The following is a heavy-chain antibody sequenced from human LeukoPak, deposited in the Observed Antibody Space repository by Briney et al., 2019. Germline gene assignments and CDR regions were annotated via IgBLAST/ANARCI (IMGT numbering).Heavy chain of an antibody. CDR3: ARDLGDFDYGDYGWFDP. CDR2: IYYSGSKST. J-gene: IGHJ5*02. CDR1: GGSISGYY. D-gene: IGHD4-17*01. Sequence: SETLSLTCTVSGGSISGYYWSWIRQSPGRGLEWIGYIYYSGSKSTNYNPSLQSRITMSVDTSKNQLSLKLSSVTAADMAVYYCARDLGDFDYGDYGWFDPWGQGTLVTVSS. V-gene: IGHV4-59*01.